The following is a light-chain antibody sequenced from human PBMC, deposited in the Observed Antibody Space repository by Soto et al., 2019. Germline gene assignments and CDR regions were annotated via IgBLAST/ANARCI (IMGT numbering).Light chain of an antibody. CDR2: TAS. V-gene: IGKV1-12*01. J-gene: IGKJ5*01. CDR1: QDIITW. CDR3: QQNDSFPIT. Sequence: DIQLTQSPSSVAASVGGSGTITCRASQDIITWLAWYQQKPGKAPNLLIYTASNLQSGVPSRFSGSGSGTHFTLTISSLQPEDFGTYYCQQNDSFPITFGQGTQLEIK.